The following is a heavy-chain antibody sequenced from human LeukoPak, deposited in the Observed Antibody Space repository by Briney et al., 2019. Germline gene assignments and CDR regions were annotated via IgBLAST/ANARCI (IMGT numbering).Heavy chain of an antibody. D-gene: IGHD3-10*01. CDR3: ARWAITMVRDPPRSYGMDV. CDR2: ISSSSSYI. CDR1: GFTFSSYS. Sequence: GGSLRLSCAASGFTFSSYSMNWVRQAPGKGLEWVSSISSSSSYIYYADSVKGRFTISRDNAKNSLYLQMNSLRAEDTAVYYCARWAITMVRDPPRSYGMDVWGQGTTVTVSS. V-gene: IGHV3-21*01. J-gene: IGHJ6*02.